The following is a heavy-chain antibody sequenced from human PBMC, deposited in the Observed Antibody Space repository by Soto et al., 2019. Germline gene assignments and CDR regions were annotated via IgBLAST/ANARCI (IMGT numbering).Heavy chain of an antibody. V-gene: IGHV3-48*02. CDR3: AREVRDEAVADFDY. Sequence: EVQLVESGGGLVQPGGSLRLSCAASGFTFSSYSMNWVRQAPGKGLEWLSYISSSISTMHYADSVKGRFTISRDNAKNSLYLQINSLREEDTAVYYCAREVRDEAVADFDYWGQGTLVTVSS. CDR1: GFTFSSYS. D-gene: IGHD6-19*01. J-gene: IGHJ4*02. CDR2: ISSSISTM.